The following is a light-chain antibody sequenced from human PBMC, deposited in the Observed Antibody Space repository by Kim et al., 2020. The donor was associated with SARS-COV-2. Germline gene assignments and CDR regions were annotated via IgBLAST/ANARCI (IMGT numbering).Light chain of an antibody. CDR2: GAS. V-gene: IGKV3-20*01. J-gene: IGKJ4*01. CDR1: QSVSSSY. CDR3: QQYGYLLS. Sequence: LPPGERATLSCRASQSVSSSYLAWYQLKPGQAPRLLIYGASSRATGIPDRFSGSGSGTDFTLTISRLEPEDFAVYYCQQYGYLLSFGGGTKVDMK.